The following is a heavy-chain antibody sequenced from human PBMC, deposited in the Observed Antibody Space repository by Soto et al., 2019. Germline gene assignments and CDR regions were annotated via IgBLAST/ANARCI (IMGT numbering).Heavy chain of an antibody. CDR1: GGTFSSYT. D-gene: IGHD3-22*01. CDR3: AREVNYYDSSGYTN. CDR2: IIPILGIA. Sequence: GASVKVSCKASGGTFSSYTISWLRQAPGQGLEWMGRIIPILGIANYAQKFQGRVTITADKSTSTAYMELSSLRSEDTAVYYCAREVNYYDSSGYTNWGQGTLVTVSS. J-gene: IGHJ4*02. V-gene: IGHV1-69*04.